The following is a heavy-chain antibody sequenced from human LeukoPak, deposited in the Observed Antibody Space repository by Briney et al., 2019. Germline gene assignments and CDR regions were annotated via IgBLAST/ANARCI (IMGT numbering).Heavy chain of an antibody. V-gene: IGHV4-59*12. Sequence: SETLSLTCTVSGGSISSYYWSWIRQPPGKGLEWIGYIYYSGSTNYNPSLKSRVTMSVDTSKNQFSLKLSSVTAADTAVYYCARDSDPPRIIFGGNSNPYYFDYWGQGTLVTVSS. CDR3: ARDSDPPRIIFGGNSNPYYFDY. CDR1: GGSISSYY. J-gene: IGHJ4*02. D-gene: IGHD4-23*01. CDR2: IYYSGST.